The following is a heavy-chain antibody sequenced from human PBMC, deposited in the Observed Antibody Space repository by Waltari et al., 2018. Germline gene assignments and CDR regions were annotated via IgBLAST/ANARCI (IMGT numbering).Heavy chain of an antibody. CDR1: GASVRSGDFC. Sequence: QVQLQESGPGLVKPSQTLALTCAVTGASVRSGDFCWSWIRQPPGKGLEWIGYICYSRSTFHNPSLKRRLSMSVDTSKNQFSLDRNSVTAADTAMYYCARAVSIDRIVVVTHFDYWGQGTLVTVAS. D-gene: IGHD3-22*01. CDR2: ICYSRST. V-gene: IGHV4-30-4*08. CDR3: ARAVSIDRIVVVTHFDY. J-gene: IGHJ4*02.